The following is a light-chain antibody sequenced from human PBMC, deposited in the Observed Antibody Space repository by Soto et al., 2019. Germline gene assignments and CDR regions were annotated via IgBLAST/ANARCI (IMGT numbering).Light chain of an antibody. CDR1: SSDVGGYNY. V-gene: IGLV2-14*01. CDR2: EVT. Sequence: QSALTQPASVSGSPGQSITISCTGNSSDVGGYNYVSWYQQHPGKAPKLMIYEVTNRPSGVSNRFSGSKSGNTASLTISGLQAEDEADYYCSSYTSSSTLLYVFGTGTKLTVL. CDR3: SSYTSSSTLLYV. J-gene: IGLJ1*01.